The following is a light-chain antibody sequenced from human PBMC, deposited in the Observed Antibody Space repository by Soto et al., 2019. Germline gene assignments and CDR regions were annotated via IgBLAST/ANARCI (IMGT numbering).Light chain of an antibody. CDR3: QQYNSYGT. V-gene: IGKV1-5*01. J-gene: IGKJ2*01. Sequence: DIQMTQSPSTLSASVEYRVTITCRASQSICSSLAWYQQKPGKGPKLLIYDSSTLESVVPSRFSGSGFGTEFALTISSLQPDDFATFYCQQYNSYGTFGQGTKLEIK. CDR1: QSICSS. CDR2: DSS.